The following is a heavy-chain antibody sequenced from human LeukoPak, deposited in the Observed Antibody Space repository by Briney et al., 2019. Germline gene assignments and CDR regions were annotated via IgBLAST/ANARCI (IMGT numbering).Heavy chain of an antibody. V-gene: IGHV1-69*13. CDR2: IIPIFGTA. CDR1: GGTFSSYA. Sequence: SVKVSCKASGGTFSSYAISWVRQAPGQGLEWMGGIIPIFGTANYAQKFQGRVTITADESTSTAYMELSSLRSEDTAVYYCARDHRTQWLPRSRRYCYYGMDVWGQGTTVTVSS. CDR3: ARDHRTQWLPRSRRYCYYGMDV. J-gene: IGHJ6*02. D-gene: IGHD6-19*01.